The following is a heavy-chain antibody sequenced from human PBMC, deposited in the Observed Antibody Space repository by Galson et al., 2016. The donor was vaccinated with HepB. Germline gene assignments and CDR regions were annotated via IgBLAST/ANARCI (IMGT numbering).Heavy chain of an antibody. CDR3: GRCTFGMIVLDY. CDR2: IYPGDSKT. J-gene: IGHJ4*02. D-gene: IGHD3-22*01. V-gene: IGHV5-51*01. Sequence: QSGAEVKKPGESLKISCKGSGFSFTSYYIAWVRQMPGKGLEWKGIIYPGDSKTTYSPYFQGQVNISVDKSLRTAYLQWSSLKASDTAMYYDGRCTFGMIVLDYWGQGTLVTVSS. CDR1: GFSFTSYY.